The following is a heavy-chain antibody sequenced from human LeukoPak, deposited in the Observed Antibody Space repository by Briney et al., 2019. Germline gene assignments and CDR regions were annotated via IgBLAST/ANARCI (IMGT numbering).Heavy chain of an antibody. CDR2: IYYSGST. J-gene: IGHJ4*02. CDR1: GGSFSGYY. D-gene: IGHD5-24*01. Sequence: SETLSLTCAVYGGSFSGYYWSWIRQPPGKGLEWIGYIYYSGSTNYNPSLKSRVTISVDTSKNQFSLKLSSVTAADTAVYYCARHEERDGYIVALNWGQGTLVTVSS. V-gene: IGHV4-59*08. CDR3: ARHEERDGYIVALN.